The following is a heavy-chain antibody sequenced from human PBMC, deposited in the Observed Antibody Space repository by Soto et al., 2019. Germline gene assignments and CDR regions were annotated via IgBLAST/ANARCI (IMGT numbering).Heavy chain of an antibody. CDR2: ISGSGGST. CDR1: GFTFSSYA. V-gene: IGHV3-23*01. Sequence: GGSLRLSCAASGFTFSSYAMSWVRQAPGKGLEWVSAISGSGGSTYYADSVKGRFTISRDNSKNTLYLQMNSLRAEDTAVYYCAKDGPRRVAARPKGYCDYWGQGTLVTVSS. J-gene: IGHJ4*02. D-gene: IGHD6-6*01. CDR3: AKDGPRRVAARPKGYCDY.